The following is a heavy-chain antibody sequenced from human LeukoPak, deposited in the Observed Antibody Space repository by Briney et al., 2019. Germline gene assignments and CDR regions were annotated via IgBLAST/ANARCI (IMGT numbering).Heavy chain of an antibody. V-gene: IGHV3-7*01. CDR3: AREIRTMIRGVIVTYYFDY. J-gene: IGHJ4*02. CDR1: GFTFSGYW. Sequence: GGSLRLSCAASGFTFSGYWMSWVRQAPGKGLEWVANIKQDGVDSVKGRFTISRDNAKNSLYLQMYSLRAEDTAVYYCAREIRTMIRGVIVTYYFDYWGQGTLVTVSS. CDR2: IKQDG. D-gene: IGHD3-10*01.